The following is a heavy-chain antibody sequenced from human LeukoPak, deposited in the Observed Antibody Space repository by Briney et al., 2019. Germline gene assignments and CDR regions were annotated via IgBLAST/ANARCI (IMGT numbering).Heavy chain of an antibody. D-gene: IGHD5-12*01. V-gene: IGHV3-21*04. Sequence: PGGSLRLSCAASGFTFSSYSMNWVRQAPGKGLEWVSSISSSSSYIYYADSVKGRFTISRDNAKNSLYLHMSGLRAEDTALYYCATQNPPGSGYYDTYNWFDPWGRGTLVTVAS. CDR2: ISSSSSYI. CDR1: GFTFSSYS. CDR3: ATQNPPGSGYYDTYNWFDP. J-gene: IGHJ5*02.